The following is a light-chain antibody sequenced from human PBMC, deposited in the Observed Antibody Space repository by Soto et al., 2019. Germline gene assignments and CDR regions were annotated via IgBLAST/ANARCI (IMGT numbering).Light chain of an antibody. Sequence: AIQLTQSPTSLSASVGDRVTITCRASQGISSALAWYQHKPGKAPKLLIYDASSLESGVSSRFSGSGSGTDFTLTISSLQPEDFATYYYQQFNSYPPLTFGPGTKVDIK. CDR1: QGISSA. CDR3: QQFNSYPPLT. CDR2: DAS. J-gene: IGKJ3*01. V-gene: IGKV1-13*02.